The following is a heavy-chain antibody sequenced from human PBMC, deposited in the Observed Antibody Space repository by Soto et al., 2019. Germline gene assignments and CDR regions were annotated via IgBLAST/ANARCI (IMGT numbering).Heavy chain of an antibody. CDR3: AKSRGGTAIGLDV. V-gene: IGHV3-9*01. J-gene: IGHJ6*02. D-gene: IGHD2-21*02. CDR2: ISWKSASI. CDR1: GFSFGDYG. Sequence: EVQLVESGGDLVQPGRSLRLSCAASGFSFGDYGMHWVRKVPGKGLEWVSGISWKSASIGYADSVKGRFTISRDNAKNILYLQMNSLRAEDTALYQCAKSRGGTAIGLDVWGQVFTITVSS.